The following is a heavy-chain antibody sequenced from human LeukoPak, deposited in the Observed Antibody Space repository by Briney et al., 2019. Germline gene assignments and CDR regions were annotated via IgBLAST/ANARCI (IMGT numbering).Heavy chain of an antibody. CDR1: GGSFSGYY. CDR2: INHSGST. V-gene: IGHV4-34*01. CDR3: ARESPGYSSGWYVFSDY. D-gene: IGHD6-19*01. Sequence: SETLSLTCAVYGGSFSGYYWSWIRQPPGKGLEWIGEINHSGSTNYNPSLKSRVTISVDTSKNQFSLRLSSVTAADTAVYYCARESPGYSSGWYVFSDYWGQGTLVTVSS. J-gene: IGHJ4*02.